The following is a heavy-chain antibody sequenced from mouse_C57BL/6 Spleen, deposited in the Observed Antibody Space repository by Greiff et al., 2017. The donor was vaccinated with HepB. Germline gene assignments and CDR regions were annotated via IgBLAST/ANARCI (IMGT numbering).Heavy chain of an antibody. V-gene: IGHV1-69*01. D-gene: IGHD2-4*01. J-gene: IGHJ4*01. CDR2: IDPSDSYT. Sequence: QVQLQQPGAELVMPGASVKLSCKASGYTFTSYWMHWVKQRLGQGLEWIGEIDPSDSYTNYNQKFKGKSTLTVDKSSSTAYMQLSSLTSEDSAVYYCARFYYDYHYYAMDYWGQGTSVTVSS. CDR3: ARFYYDYHYYAMDY. CDR1: GYTFTSYW.